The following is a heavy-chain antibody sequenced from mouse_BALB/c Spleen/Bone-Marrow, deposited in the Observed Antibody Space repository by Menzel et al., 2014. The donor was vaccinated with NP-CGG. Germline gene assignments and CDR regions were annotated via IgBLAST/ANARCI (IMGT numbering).Heavy chain of an antibody. D-gene: IGHD2-3*01. Sequence: DVHLVESGGGLVQPKGSLKLSCAASGFTLNTYAMNWVRQAPGKGLEWVARIRSKSNNYATYYADSVKDRFTVSRDDSQSMLFLQMNNLKTEDTAMYYCARSDDGCFAYWGQGTLVTVSA. V-gene: IGHV10-1*02. CDR3: ARSDDGCFAY. J-gene: IGHJ3*01. CDR1: GFTLNTYA. CDR2: IRSKSNNYAT.